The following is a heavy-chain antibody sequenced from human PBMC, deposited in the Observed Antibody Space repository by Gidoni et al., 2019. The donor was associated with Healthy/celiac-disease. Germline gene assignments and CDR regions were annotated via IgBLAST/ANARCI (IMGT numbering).Heavy chain of an antibody. Sequence: QVQLQESGPGLVKPSETLSLTCTVSGGSISSYYWSWIRQPPGKGLEWIGYIYYSGSTNYNPSLESRVTISVDTSKNQFSLKLSSVTAADTAVYYCARGARLRTPGGAFDIWGQGTMVTVSS. CDR3: ARGARLRTPGGAFDI. J-gene: IGHJ3*02. V-gene: IGHV4-59*01. CDR1: GGSISSYY. D-gene: IGHD4-17*01. CDR2: IYYSGST.